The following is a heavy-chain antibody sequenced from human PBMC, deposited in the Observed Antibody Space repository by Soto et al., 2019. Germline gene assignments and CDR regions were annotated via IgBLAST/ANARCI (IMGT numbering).Heavy chain of an antibody. V-gene: IGHV4-30-4*01. Sequence: QVQLQESGPGLVKPSQTLSLTCTVSGGSISSGDYYWSWIRQPPGKGLEWIGYIYYSGSTYYNPSLKRRVTISVDTSKNQFSLKLSSVTAADTAVYYCAREDQGIAVAGVYWYFDLWGRGTLVTVSS. CDR3: AREDQGIAVAGVYWYFDL. J-gene: IGHJ2*01. CDR1: GGSISSGDYY. CDR2: IYYSGST. D-gene: IGHD6-19*01.